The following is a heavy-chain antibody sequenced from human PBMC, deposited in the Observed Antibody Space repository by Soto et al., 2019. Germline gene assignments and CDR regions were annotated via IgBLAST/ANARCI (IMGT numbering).Heavy chain of an antibody. D-gene: IGHD3-22*01. CDR3: ARDESIVYYYDSSGYVL. V-gene: IGHV1-18*04. J-gene: IGHJ4*02. CDR2: ISPYNGNT. Sequence: ASVEVSCKASGYNFTSYGISGVRQSPGQVLEWMRWISPYNGNTNYAQKLQGRVTMTTDTSTSTAYMELRSLRSDDTAVYYCARDESIVYYYDSSGYVLWRQGTLVTVSS. CDR1: GYNFTSYG.